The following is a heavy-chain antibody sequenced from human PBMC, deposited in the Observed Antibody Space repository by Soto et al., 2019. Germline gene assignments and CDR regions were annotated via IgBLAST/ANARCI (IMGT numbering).Heavy chain of an antibody. CDR2: IYHSGTT. J-gene: IGHJ5*02. D-gene: IGHD1-1*01. Sequence: KPSETLSLTCAVSGYSISIGYYWGWIRQPPGKGLEWIGCIYHSGTTYYNPSLKSRVSISVDTSKNQFSLNLSSVTAADTAVYYCAREKGQLGQNWFDPWGQGTLVTVSS. CDR3: AREKGQLGQNWFDP. V-gene: IGHV4-38-2*02. CDR1: GYSISIGYY.